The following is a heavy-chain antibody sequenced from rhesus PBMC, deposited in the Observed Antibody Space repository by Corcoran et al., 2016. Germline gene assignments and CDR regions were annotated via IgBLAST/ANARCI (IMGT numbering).Heavy chain of an antibody. CDR1: GGPISRKD. CDR3: ARVAAAVFDY. CDR2: ISGSGEST. J-gene: IGHJ4*01. D-gene: IGHD6-43*01. Sequence: QVQLQESGPGLVTPSETLSLTCAGSGGPISRKDWSWIPQPPGKGLGWVGRISGSGESTDYNPALKSRVTISTDTSKNQFSLKLSSVTAADTAVYYCARVAAAVFDYWGQGVLVTVSS. V-gene: IGHV4-173*01.